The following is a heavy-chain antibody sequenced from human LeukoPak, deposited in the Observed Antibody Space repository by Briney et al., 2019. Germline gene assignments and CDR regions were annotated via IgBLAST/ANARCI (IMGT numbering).Heavy chain of an antibody. CDR1: GFSFSNYG. CDR3: ARARLGVIAFDI. CDR2: IWYDGSNK. D-gene: IGHD2-21*01. V-gene: IGHV3-33*01. J-gene: IGHJ3*02. Sequence: GRSLRLSCAASGFSFSNYGMHWVRQAPGKGLEWVAVIWYDGSNKYYADSVKGRFTTSRDNSKDTLYLQMNSLRAEDTAVYYCARARLGVIAFDIWGQGTMVTVSS.